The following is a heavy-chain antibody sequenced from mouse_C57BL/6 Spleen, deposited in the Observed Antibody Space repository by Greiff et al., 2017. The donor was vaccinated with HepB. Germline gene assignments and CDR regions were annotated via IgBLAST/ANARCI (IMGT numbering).Heavy chain of an antibody. D-gene: IGHD2-1*01. Sequence: EVMLVESGGGLVKPGGSLKLSCAASGFTFSSYAMSWVRQTPEKRLEWVATISDGGSYTYYPDNVKGRFTISRDNAKNNLYLQMSHLKSEDTAMYYCARGENYGNYFAYWGQGTLVTVSA. CDR3: ARGENYGNYFAY. V-gene: IGHV5-4*03. CDR2: ISDGGSYT. J-gene: IGHJ3*01. CDR1: GFTFSSYA.